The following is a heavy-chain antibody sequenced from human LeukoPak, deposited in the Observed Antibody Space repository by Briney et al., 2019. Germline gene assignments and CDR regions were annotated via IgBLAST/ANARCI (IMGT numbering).Heavy chain of an antibody. CDR1: GFTVSSNY. J-gene: IGHJ4*02. Sequence: GGSLRLSCAASGFTVSSNYMSWVRQAPGKGLEWVSVVYSGGSTYYADSVKGRFIISRDNSKNTLYLQMNSLRAEDTAVYYCVHSLPGHHYLEYWGQGTLVTVSS. V-gene: IGHV3-53*01. D-gene: IGHD1-1*01. CDR3: VHSLPGHHYLEY. CDR2: VYSGGST.